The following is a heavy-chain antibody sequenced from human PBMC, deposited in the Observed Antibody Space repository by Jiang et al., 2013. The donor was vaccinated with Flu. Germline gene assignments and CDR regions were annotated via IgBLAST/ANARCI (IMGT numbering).Heavy chain of an antibody. V-gene: IGHV3-11*01. CDR1: GFTFSDYY. J-gene: IGHJ6*02. CDR3: ARGGYYDFWSGYGLDV. D-gene: IGHD3-3*01. CDR2: IYSGGSAI. Sequence: RLSCAASGFTFSDYYMSWIRQAPGKGLEWVSYIYSGGSAIYYADSVKGRFTISRDNTKNSLSLQMNSLRADDTAVYYCARGGYYDFWSGYGLDVWGQGTTVTVSS.